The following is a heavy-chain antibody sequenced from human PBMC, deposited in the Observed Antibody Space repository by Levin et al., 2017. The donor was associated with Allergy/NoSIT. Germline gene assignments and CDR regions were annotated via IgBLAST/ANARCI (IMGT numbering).Heavy chain of an antibody. Sequence: SCAASGFSFSSYDMHWVRQATGKGLEWVSGITTGGATYYTGSVKGRFTISRENVKNSLYLQMNSLRAGDTAVYYCARAVGGISGSSGTYDYWGQGTLVTVSS. D-gene: IGHD1-20*01. CDR2: ITTGGAT. V-gene: IGHV3-13*01. CDR3: ARAVGGISGSSGTYDY. CDR1: GFSFSSYD. J-gene: IGHJ4*02.